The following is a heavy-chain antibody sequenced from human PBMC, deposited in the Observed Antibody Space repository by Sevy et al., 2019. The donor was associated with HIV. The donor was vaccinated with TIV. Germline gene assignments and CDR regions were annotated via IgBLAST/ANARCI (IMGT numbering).Heavy chain of an antibody. CDR1: GGTFRSYI. CDR3: SRVYSCGGACYYFDY. CDR2: IITSAGEV. V-gene: IGHV1-69*13. D-gene: IGHD2-21*02. Sequence: ASVKVSCRTFGGTFRSYIIAWMRQAPGQGLEWMGGIITSAGEVNYAQKFRGRVTITADDSTSTTYMEMSSLRSEDTAIYYCSRVYSCGGACYYFDYWGQGTLVTVSS. J-gene: IGHJ4*02.